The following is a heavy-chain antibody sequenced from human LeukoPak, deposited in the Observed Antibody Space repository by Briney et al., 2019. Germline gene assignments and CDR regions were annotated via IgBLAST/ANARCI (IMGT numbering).Heavy chain of an antibody. Sequence: GGSLRLSCAASGFTFSGHWMYWLRQAPGKGLAWVSRINGDGSATNYAGSMKGRFTISRDNARNIVYLQMNSLREDDTAVYYRAKDLNVGQVDYWGQGTLVTVSS. CDR3: AKDLNVGQVDY. CDR1: GFTFSGHW. V-gene: IGHV3-74*01. J-gene: IGHJ4*02. D-gene: IGHD1-26*01. CDR2: INGDGSAT.